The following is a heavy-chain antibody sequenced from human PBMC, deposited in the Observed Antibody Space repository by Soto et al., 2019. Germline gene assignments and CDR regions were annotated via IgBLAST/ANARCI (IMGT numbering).Heavy chain of an antibody. CDR1: GITFSSCG. V-gene: IGHV3-33*08. CDR2: ISYDGSNK. D-gene: IGHD3-10*01. CDR3: AKNRGSGAPYYYDMDV. Sequence: GGSLRLSCAASGITFSSCGMHWVRQAPGKGLEWVALISYDGSNKYYADSVKGRFTISRDNSKNTVCLQMNSLRVDDTAIYYCAKNRGSGAPYYYDMDVWGQGTTVTVSS. J-gene: IGHJ6*02.